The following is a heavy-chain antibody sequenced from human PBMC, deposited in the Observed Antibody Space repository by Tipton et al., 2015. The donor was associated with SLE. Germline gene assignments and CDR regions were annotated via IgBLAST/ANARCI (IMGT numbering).Heavy chain of an antibody. J-gene: IGHJ4*02. Sequence: SLRLSCAASGFTFDDCAMTWVRQVPGKGLEWMGMIYPPDSDARYSPSFQGQVTLSVDKSTNTAYLQWTSLKASDTAMYYCARQSVQGAYLDFWGQGTLLTVSS. D-gene: IGHD1-1*01. CDR2: IYPPDSDA. CDR1: GFTFDDCA. V-gene: IGHV5-51*01. CDR3: ARQSVQGAYLDF.